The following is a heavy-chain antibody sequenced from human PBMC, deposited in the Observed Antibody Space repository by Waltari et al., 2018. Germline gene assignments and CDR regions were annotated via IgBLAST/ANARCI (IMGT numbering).Heavy chain of an antibody. CDR1: GFTFREYA. CDR2: ISGSGGST. V-gene: IGHV3-23*04. Sequence: VQLVESGGGVVQPGGSLRLSCAASGFTFREYAMSWVRQAPGKGVEWVSAISGSGGSTYYADSVKGRFTISRDNSKNTLYLQMNSLRAEDTAVYYCAKDHVAARPGYWGQGTLVTVSS. CDR3: AKDHVAARPGY. J-gene: IGHJ4*02. D-gene: IGHD6-6*01.